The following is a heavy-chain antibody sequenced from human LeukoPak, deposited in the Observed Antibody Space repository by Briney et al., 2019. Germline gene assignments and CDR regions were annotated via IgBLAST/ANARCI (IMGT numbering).Heavy chain of an antibody. CDR3: ARLVGASWFDS. CDR2: TYYRSKWNN. CDR1: GDSVSTNSAT. V-gene: IGHV6-1*01. J-gene: IGHJ5*01. Sequence: SQTLSLTCTISGDSVSTNSATWTWLRQSPSRGLEWLGRTYYRSKWNNDYAVSMKSRITINPDTSKNQFSLQLNSVTPEDTAVYYCARLVGASWFDSWGQGTLVTVSS. D-gene: IGHD1-26*01.